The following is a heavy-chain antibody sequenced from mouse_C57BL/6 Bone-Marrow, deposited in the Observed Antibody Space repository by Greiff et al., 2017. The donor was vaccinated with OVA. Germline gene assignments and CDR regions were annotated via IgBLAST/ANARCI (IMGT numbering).Heavy chain of an antibody. Sequence: EVKLVESVAELVRPGASVKLSCTASGFNIKNTYMHWVKQRPEQGLEWIGRIDPANGNTKYAPKFQGKATITADTSSNTAYLQLSSLTSEDTAIYYCARYYGKGYYAMDYWGQGTSVTVSS. D-gene: IGHD2-1*01. V-gene: IGHV14-3*01. CDR1: GFNIKNTY. CDR3: ARYYGKGYYAMDY. J-gene: IGHJ4*01. CDR2: IDPANGNT.